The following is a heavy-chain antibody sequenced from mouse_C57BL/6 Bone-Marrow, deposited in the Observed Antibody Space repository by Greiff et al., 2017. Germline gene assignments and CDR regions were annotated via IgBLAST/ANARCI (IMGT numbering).Heavy chain of an antibody. D-gene: IGHD1-1*01. J-gene: IGHJ1*03. CDR2: IDPNSGGT. CDR1: GYTFTSSW. V-gene: IGHV1-72*01. Sequence: QVQLKQPGAELVKPGASVKLSCKASGYTFTSSWMHWVKQRPGRGLEWIGRIDPNSGGTKYNEQFKSKATLTVDKPSSTAYMQLSSLTSADSAVYYCARRVYGSRGDWYCDVWGTGTTVTVSS. CDR3: ARRVYGSRGDWYCDV.